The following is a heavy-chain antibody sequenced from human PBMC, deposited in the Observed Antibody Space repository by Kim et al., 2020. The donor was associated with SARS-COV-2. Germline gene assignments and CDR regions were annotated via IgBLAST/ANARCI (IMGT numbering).Heavy chain of an antibody. V-gene: IGHV4-4*02. Sequence: SETLSLTCAVSGGSISSSNWWSWVRHPPGKGLEWIGEIYHSGSTNYNPSLKSRVTISVDKSKNQFSLKLSSVTAADTAVYYCAGVITMVRGVISWFDPWGQGTLVTVSS. CDR1: GGSISSSNW. CDR2: IYHSGST. D-gene: IGHD3-10*01. CDR3: AGVITMVRGVISWFDP. J-gene: IGHJ5*02.